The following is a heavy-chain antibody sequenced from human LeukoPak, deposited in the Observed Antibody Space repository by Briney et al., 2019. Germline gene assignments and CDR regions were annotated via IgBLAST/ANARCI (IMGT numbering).Heavy chain of an antibody. CDR3: ARVRVAAAGRDMDV. V-gene: IGHV3-48*03. D-gene: IGHD6-13*01. Sequence: PGGSLRLSCAASGFTFSSYEMNWVRQAPGKGLEWVSYISSRGSTIYYADSVKGRFTISRDNAKNSLYLQMNSLRAEDTAVYYCARVRVAAAGRDMDVWGKGTTVTVSS. CDR1: GFTFSSYE. J-gene: IGHJ6*03. CDR2: ISSRGSTI.